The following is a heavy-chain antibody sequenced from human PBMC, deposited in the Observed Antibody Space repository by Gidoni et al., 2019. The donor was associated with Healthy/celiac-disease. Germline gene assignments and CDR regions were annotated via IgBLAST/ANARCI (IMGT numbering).Heavy chain of an antibody. V-gene: IGHV1-69-2*01. CDR3: ATSSLGRSNGAYYGMDV. CDR2: VDPEDGET. Sequence: EVQLVQSGAEVKKHGATVKISCKVSGYTFTDYYMHWVQQDPGKGLEWMGLVDPEDGETIYAEKFQGRVTITADTSTDTAYMELSSLRSEDTAVYYCATSSLGRSNGAYYGMDVWGQGTTVTVSS. J-gene: IGHJ6*02. D-gene: IGHD3-16*01. CDR1: GYTFTDYY.